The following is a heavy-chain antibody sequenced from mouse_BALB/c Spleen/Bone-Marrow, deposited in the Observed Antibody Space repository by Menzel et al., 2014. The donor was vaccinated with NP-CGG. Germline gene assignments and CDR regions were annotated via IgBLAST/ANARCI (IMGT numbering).Heavy chain of an antibody. CDR2: IVPANGNT. CDR1: GFNIKDTY. CDR3: ASYDYGYYFDY. D-gene: IGHD2-4*01. J-gene: IGHJ2*01. V-gene: IGHV14-3*02. Sequence: VQLQQPGAELVKPGASVKLSCTTSGFNIKDTYMHWVKLRPEQGLEWIGRIVPANGNTKYAPKFQGKATITADTSSNTAYLQLSSQTSEDTAVYFCASYDYGYYFDYWGQGTTLTVSS.